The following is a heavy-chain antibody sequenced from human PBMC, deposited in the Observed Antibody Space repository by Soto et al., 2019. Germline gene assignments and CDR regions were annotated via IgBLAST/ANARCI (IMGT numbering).Heavy chain of an antibody. V-gene: IGHV1-69*01. D-gene: IGHD6-19*01. CDR1: GGTLNKHA. Sequence: QVQLVQSGAEVKKPGSSVKVSCRASGGTLNKHAITWVRRAPGLGLEWLGGIIPIFGIPNYPQKVQGRVTITADDSTNTSHMELNSLTSDDTAVYYCARGGTSGWLKGAYDVWGQGTMVTVSS. CDR3: ARGGTSGWLKGAYDV. J-gene: IGHJ3*01. CDR2: IIPIFGIP.